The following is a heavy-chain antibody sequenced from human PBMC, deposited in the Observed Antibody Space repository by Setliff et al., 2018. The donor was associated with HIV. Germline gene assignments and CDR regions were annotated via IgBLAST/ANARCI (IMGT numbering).Heavy chain of an antibody. J-gene: IGHJ5*02. CDR3: ARDGGLDSRSWFGFHWFDP. Sequence: SETLSLTCTVSGYSISSGYYWGWIRQPPGKGLEWIGSIYHSGSTYYNPALKSRVTISVDTSKNQFSLKLSSVTAADTAVYYCARDGGLDSRSWFGFHWFDPWGQGTLVTVSS. CDR1: GYSISSGYY. CDR2: IYHSGST. V-gene: IGHV4-38-2*02. D-gene: IGHD6-13*01.